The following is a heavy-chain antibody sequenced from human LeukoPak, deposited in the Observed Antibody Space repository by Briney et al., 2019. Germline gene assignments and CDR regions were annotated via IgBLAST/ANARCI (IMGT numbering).Heavy chain of an antibody. V-gene: IGHV3-23*01. D-gene: IGHD6-6*01. J-gene: IGHJ4*02. CDR1: GFTFSSYA. CDR2: ISGSGGST. CDR3: APEILEYSSSSEKGYFDY. Sequence: PGGSLRLSCAASGFTFSSYAMSWVRQAPGKGLEWVSAISGSGGSTYYADSVKGRFTISRDNSKNTLYLQMNSLRAEDTAVYYCAPEILEYSSSSEKGYFDYWGQGTLVTVSS.